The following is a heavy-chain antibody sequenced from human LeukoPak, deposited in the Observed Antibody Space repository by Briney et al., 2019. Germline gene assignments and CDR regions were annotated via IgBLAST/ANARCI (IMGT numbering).Heavy chain of an antibody. D-gene: IGHD5-18*01. V-gene: IGHV1-2*02. CDR1: GYTFTGYY. CDR3: ARVKGLRYSYGTALGY. Sequence: ASVKVSCKASGYTFTGYYMHWVRQAPGQGLEWMGWINPNSGGTNYAQKFQGRVTMTRDTSISTAYMELSRLRSDDTAVYYCARVKGLRYSYGTALGYWGQGTLVTVSS. CDR2: INPNSGGT. J-gene: IGHJ4*02.